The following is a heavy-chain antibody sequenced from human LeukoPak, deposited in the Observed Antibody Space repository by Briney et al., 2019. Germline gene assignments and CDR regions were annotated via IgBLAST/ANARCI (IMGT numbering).Heavy chain of an antibody. J-gene: IGHJ4*02. V-gene: IGHV3-21*01. Sequence: GGSLRLSCAASGFTFSSYSMNWVRQAPGKGLEWVSSISSSSNYIYYADSVKGRVTISRDNAKNSLYLQMNSLRAEDTAVYYCARPIAVAGIGASPFDYWGQGTLVTVSS. D-gene: IGHD6-19*01. CDR3: ARPIAVAGIGASPFDY. CDR1: GFTFSSYS. CDR2: ISSSSNYI.